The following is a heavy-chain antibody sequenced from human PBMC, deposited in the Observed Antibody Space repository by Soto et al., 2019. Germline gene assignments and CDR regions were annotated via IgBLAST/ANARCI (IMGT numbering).Heavy chain of an antibody. CDR1: VGTFSSYA. J-gene: IGHJ4*02. V-gene: IGHV1-69*01. CDR3: ARGRSDSSSWYGTIDY. Sequence: QVQLVQSGAEVKKPGSSVKVSCKASVGTFSSYAISWLRQAPGQRLEWMEGIIPIFGTANYAQKFHGRVTITADESTSTAYMELSSLRSEDTAVYYCARGRSDSSSWYGTIDYWGQGTLVTVSS. CDR2: IIPIFGTA. D-gene: IGHD6-13*01.